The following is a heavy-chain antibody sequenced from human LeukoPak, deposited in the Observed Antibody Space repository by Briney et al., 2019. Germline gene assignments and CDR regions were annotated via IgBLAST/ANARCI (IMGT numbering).Heavy chain of an antibody. V-gene: IGHV1-2*02. CDR1: GYTFTGYY. J-gene: IGHJ5*02. CDR2: INPNSGGT. Sequence: ASVKVSCKASGYTFTGYYMHWVRQAPGQGLEWMGWINPNSGGTNYAQEFQGRVTMTRDTSISTAYMELSRLRSDDTAVYYCARDRTYSNYGIGNWFDPWGQGTLVTVSS. CDR3: ARDRTYSNYGIGNWFDP. D-gene: IGHD4-11*01.